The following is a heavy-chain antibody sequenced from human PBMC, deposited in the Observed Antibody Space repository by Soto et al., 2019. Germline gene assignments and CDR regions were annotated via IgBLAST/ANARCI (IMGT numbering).Heavy chain of an antibody. CDR2: ISYDGSNK. J-gene: IGHJ4*02. CDR1: GFTFSSYA. D-gene: IGHD3-3*01. V-gene: IGHV3-30-3*01. CDR3: ARGGLYYDFWSGRHYFDY. Sequence: SLRLSCAASGFTFSSYAMHWVRQAPGKGLEWVAVISYDGSNKYYADSVKGRFTISRDNSKNTLYLQMNSLRAEDTAVYYCARGGLYYDFWSGRHYFDYWGQGTLVTVSS.